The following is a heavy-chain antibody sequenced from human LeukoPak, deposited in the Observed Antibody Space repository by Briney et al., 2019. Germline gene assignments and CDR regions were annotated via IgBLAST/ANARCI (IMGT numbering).Heavy chain of an antibody. CDR1: GYTVSRNY. Sequence: GGSLRLSCAASGYTVSRNYMSWVRQAPGEGLEWVSVIYSSGNTYYADSVKGRFTISRDNSKNTLYLQMNSLRDEDTAVYYCARVRVSVAGHDYWGQGTLVSVSS. J-gene: IGHJ4*02. CDR3: ARVRVSVAGHDY. CDR2: IYSSGNT. V-gene: IGHV3-66*01. D-gene: IGHD6-19*01.